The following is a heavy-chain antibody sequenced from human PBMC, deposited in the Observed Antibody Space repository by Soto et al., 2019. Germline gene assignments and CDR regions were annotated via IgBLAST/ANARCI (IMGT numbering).Heavy chain of an antibody. V-gene: IGHV1-69*01. D-gene: IGHD3-22*01. J-gene: IGHJ3*02. CDR3: ARVRQYYYDSSGYYGDAFDI. CDR1: GGTFSSYA. Sequence: QVQLVQSGAEVKKPGSSVKVSCKASGGTFSSYAISWVRQAPGQGLEWMGGIIPIFGTANYAQKFQGRVTITADESTSTAYMELSSLRSEDTAVYYCARVRQYYYDSSGYYGDAFDIWGQGTMVTVSS. CDR2: IIPIFGTA.